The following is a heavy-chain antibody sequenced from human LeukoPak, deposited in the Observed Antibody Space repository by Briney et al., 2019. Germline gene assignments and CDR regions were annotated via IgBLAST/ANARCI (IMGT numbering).Heavy chain of an antibody. CDR3: ARLTGSTVPYYYYYMDV. J-gene: IGHJ6*03. Sequence: PETLSLTCAVSGDSISSVYYWGWIRKPPGKGLEWIGRLYLSGSTYYNPSLKGRVTISVDTSKNPFSLKLSAVTAADTAVYYCARLTGSTVPYYYYYMDVWGKGTTVTVSS. CDR2: LYLSGST. D-gene: IGHD1-7*01. CDR1: GDSISSVYY. V-gene: IGHV4-38-2*01.